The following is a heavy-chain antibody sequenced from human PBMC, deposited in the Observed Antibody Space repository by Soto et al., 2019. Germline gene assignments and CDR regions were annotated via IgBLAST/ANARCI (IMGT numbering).Heavy chain of an antibody. CDR1: GGTFSSYA. J-gene: IGHJ6*02. D-gene: IGHD1-26*01. Sequence: QVQLVQSGAEVKKPASSVKVSSKASGGTFSSYAISWVRQAAGQDLERMGGIIPNFVTANCAHKFQGRVTITADESTSTAYMELSSMRSEDTAVYYCARAPRYSGSFTYGMDVWGQGTTVTVSS. CDR2: IIPNFVTA. V-gene: IGHV1-69*01. CDR3: ARAPRYSGSFTYGMDV.